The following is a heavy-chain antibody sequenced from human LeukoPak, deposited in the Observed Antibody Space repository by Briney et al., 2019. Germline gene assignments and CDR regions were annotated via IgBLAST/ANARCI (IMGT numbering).Heavy chain of an antibody. Sequence: ASVRVSCKASGYTFTSYAMHWVRQAPGQRLEWMGWINAGNGNTKNSQKFQGRVTITRDTSASTAYMELSSLRSEDTAVYYCARDRDDFWSGYYYFDYWGQGTLVTVSS. J-gene: IGHJ4*02. CDR3: ARDRDDFWSGYYYFDY. CDR1: GYTFTSYA. CDR2: INAGNGNT. D-gene: IGHD3-3*01. V-gene: IGHV1-3*01.